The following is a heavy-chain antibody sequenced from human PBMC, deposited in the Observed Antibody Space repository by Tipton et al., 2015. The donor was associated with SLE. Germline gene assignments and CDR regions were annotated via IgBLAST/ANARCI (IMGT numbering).Heavy chain of an antibody. CDR3: PCSGCPAG. CDR2: IKEDGSEK. J-gene: IGHJ4*02. D-gene: IGHD6-19*01. V-gene: IGHV3-7*01. CDR1: GFTFSTYW. Sequence: GSLRLSCVASGFTFSTYWMNWVRQAPGKGLEWVANIKEDGSEKYYVDSVKGRFTISRDNAKNSLYLHMNSLRAEDTAVYYCPCSGCPAGWGQGTLVIVSS.